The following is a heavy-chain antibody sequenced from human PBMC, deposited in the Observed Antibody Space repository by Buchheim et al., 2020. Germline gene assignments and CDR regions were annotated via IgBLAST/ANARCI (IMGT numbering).Heavy chain of an antibody. CDR1: GDSISSGDYS. CDR3: ARHLYSSSSSCFDP. Sequence: QLQLQESGSGLVKPSQTLSLTCAVSGDSISSGDYSWTWVRQPPGKGLEWIGFIYQSGSTYYDPSLESRVTITVDRSTNQFSLKLSSVTAADTAVYYCARHLYSSSSSCFDPWGQG. V-gene: IGHV4-30-2*01. CDR2: IYQSGST. D-gene: IGHD6-6*01. J-gene: IGHJ5*02.